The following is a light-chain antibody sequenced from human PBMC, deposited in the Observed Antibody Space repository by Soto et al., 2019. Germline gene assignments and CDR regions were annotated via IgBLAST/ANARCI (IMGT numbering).Light chain of an antibody. CDR3: QQYNSYPYT. V-gene: IGKV1-5*03. J-gene: IGKJ2*01. CDR2: KAS. Sequence: DIQMTQSPSTLSASVGDRVTITCRASQSISIWLAWYQQKPGKAPKLLIYKASSLESGVPSRCSGSGSGTEFTLTISSLQPDDFATYYCQQYNSYPYTFGQGTKLEIK. CDR1: QSISIW.